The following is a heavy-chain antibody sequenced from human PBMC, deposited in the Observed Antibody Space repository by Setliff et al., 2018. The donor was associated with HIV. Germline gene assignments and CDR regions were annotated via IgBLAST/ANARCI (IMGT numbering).Heavy chain of an antibody. CDR3: ASGYHYDTSGNFDLPFGY. D-gene: IGHD3-22*01. V-gene: IGHV3-48*04. Sequence: GESLKISCAASGFTFSRYAMNWVRQAPGMGLEWISYISSASSATDYADSVKGRFTVSRDNARNSLFLEMNSLRADDTAVYYCASGYHYDTSGNFDLPFGYWGQGTLVTVSS. CDR1: GFTFSRYA. CDR2: ISSASSAT. J-gene: IGHJ4*02.